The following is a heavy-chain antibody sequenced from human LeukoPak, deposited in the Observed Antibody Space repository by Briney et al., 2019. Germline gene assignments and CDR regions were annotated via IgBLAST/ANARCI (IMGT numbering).Heavy chain of an antibody. J-gene: IGHJ4*02. Sequence: PSETLSLTCTVSGGSISSYYWSWIRQPPGKGLEWIGYIYYSGSTNYNPSLKSRVTISVDTSKNQFSLKLSSVTAADTAVYYCARGAAGDYVWGSYRRDFDYWGQGTLVTVSS. CDR3: ARGAAGDYVWGSYRRDFDY. CDR1: GGSISSYY. CDR2: IYYSGST. D-gene: IGHD3-16*02. V-gene: IGHV4-59*01.